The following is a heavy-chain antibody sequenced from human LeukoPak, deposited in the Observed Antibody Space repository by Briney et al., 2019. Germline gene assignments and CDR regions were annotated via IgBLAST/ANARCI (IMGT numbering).Heavy chain of an antibody. J-gene: IGHJ5*02. D-gene: IGHD2-21*02. V-gene: IGHV1-69*04. Sequence: SVXXSCKASGDTFMNYAIYWVRQAPGQGREWMGRIVAFHGATNYAQNFQGRDKITAEKYKSNDYMEKRELRYRGTDVYYCARVVTTIPSWGQGTRVIVSS. CDR3: ARVVTTIPS. CDR2: IVAFHGAT. CDR1: GDTFMNYA.